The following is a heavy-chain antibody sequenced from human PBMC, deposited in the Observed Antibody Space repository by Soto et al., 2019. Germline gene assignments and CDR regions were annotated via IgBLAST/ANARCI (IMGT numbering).Heavy chain of an antibody. Sequence: QVQLVQSGPEVKKPGASVKVSCKASAYTFTSYGITWVRQAPGQGLDWMGWISAYNGNTNYAQKFQGRVTMATDTXTSTADRELRSLTSDDAAVYYCARDYGSGSYRFDPWGQGTLVTVSS. V-gene: IGHV1-18*01. CDR3: ARDYGSGSYRFDP. D-gene: IGHD3-10*01. J-gene: IGHJ5*02. CDR1: AYTFTSYG. CDR2: ISAYNGNT.